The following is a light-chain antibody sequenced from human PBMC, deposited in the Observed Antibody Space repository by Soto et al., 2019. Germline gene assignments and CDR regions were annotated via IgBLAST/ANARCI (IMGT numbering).Light chain of an antibody. CDR3: QQYGSSPLT. V-gene: IGKV3-20*01. CDR2: GAS. CDR1: QSISSSY. J-gene: IGKJ4*01. Sequence: EIVLTQSPGTLSLSPGEGGTLSCRASQSISSSYLAWYQQKPGQTPRLLIYGASSSATGIPDRFSGSGSGTDFTLTISRLEPEDFAMYYCQQYGSSPLTFGGGTKVEIK.